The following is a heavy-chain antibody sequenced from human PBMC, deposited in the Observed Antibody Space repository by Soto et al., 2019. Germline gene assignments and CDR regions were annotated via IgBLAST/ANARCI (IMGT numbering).Heavy chain of an antibody. CDR3: XXXXXGSTTRPNYWYFDL. J-gene: IGHJ2*01. CDR1: GFTFINYA. CDR2: ISGGGDAA. D-gene: IGHD2-2*01. V-gene: IGHV3-23*01. Sequence: EVQVLESGGGLVQPGGSLRLSCAGSGFTFINYAMNWVRQAPGKGLEWVSSISGGGDAAFFPDSVRGRFTISRDNSKXXXXXXXXXXXXXXXXXXXXXXXXXGSTTRPNYWYFDLWGRGTLVTVSS.